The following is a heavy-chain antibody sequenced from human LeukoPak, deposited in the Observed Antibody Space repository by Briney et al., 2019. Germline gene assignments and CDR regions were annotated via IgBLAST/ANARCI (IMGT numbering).Heavy chain of an antibody. CDR3: ARARVNYYYYYMDV. J-gene: IGHJ6*03. D-gene: IGHD4-11*01. CDR1: GYTLTELS. V-gene: IGHV1-8*03. CDR2: MNPNSGNT. Sequence: ASVKVSCKVSGYTLTELSMHWVRQATGQGLEWMGWMNPNSGNTGYAQKFQGRVTITRNTSISTAYMELSSLRSEDTAVYYCARARVNYYYYYMDVWGKGTTVTVSS.